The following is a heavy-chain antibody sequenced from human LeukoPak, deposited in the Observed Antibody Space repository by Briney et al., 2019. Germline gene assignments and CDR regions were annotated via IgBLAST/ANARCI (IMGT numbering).Heavy chain of an antibody. CDR3: AKDSEEGYSGHDFPNYFDY. CDR1: GFTFSSYA. D-gene: IGHD5-12*01. J-gene: IGHJ4*02. V-gene: IGHV3-23*01. CDR2: ISGSGGST. Sequence: PGGSLRLSCAASGFTFSSYAMSWVRQAPGKGLEWVSAISGSGGSTYYADSVKGRFTISRDNSKNTLYLQMNSLRAEDTAVYYCAKDSEEGYSGHDFPNYFDYWGQGTLVTVSS.